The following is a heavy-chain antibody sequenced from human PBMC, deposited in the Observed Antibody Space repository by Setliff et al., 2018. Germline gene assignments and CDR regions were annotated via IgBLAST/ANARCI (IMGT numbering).Heavy chain of an antibody. CDR1: GYTLTNYY. V-gene: IGHV1-46*03. J-gene: IGHJ3*02. Sequence: ASVKVSCKASGYTLTNYYMHWVRQAPGQGLEWMGILNPSGGLTRYAQKFQGRVTMTRDPSTSTVYMEVSSLRSEDTAVYYCARDRYYNSWSGTSITAPHDAFDIWGQGTMVTVSS. CDR3: ARDRYYNSWSGTSITAPHDAFDI. CDR2: LNPSGGLT. D-gene: IGHD3-3*01.